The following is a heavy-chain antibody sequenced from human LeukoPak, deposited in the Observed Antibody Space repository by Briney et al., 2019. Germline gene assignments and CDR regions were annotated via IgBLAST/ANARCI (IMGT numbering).Heavy chain of an antibody. CDR3: ARHTAVAGSEGFDY. J-gene: IGHJ4*02. Sequence: KPGESLKISCKGSGYTFTNYWIAWVRQMPGKGLEWMGIIYPGDSDTRYSPSFQGQVTISADKSISTAYLQWSSLKASDTAMYYCARHTAVAGSEGFDYWGQGTLVTVSS. D-gene: IGHD6-19*01. V-gene: IGHV5-51*01. CDR2: IYPGDSDT. CDR1: GYTFTNYW.